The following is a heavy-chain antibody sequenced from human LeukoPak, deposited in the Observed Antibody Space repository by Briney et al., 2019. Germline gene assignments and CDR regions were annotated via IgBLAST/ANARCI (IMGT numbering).Heavy chain of an antibody. V-gene: IGHV3-23*01. Sequence: PGGSLRLSCAASGFTFSTYAMSWVRHAPGKGLEWVSAISVSGDKTYYAGSVKGRYTISRDNSKNTLFLQMNSLRAEDTAVYYCAKLAAASEYSFTDVWGQGTTVTVSS. J-gene: IGHJ6*02. CDR3: AKLAAASEYSFTDV. CDR1: GFTFSTYA. D-gene: IGHD2-15*01. CDR2: ISVSGDKT.